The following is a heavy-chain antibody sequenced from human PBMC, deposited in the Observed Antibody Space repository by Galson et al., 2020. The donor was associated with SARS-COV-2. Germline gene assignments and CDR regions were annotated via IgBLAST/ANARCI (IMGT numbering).Heavy chain of an antibody. D-gene: IGHD6-19*01. Sequence: GESLKISCAASGFTFSRYWMSWVRQAPGKGLEWVAHIKKDGSRKYYADSVKGRFIISRDNSKKTVYLQMNSLRAEDTALYYCAKGQWLVPMDVWGQGTTVTVSS. CDR2: IKKDGSRK. CDR1: GFTFSRYW. CDR3: AKGQWLVPMDV. V-gene: IGHV3-7*01. J-gene: IGHJ6*02.